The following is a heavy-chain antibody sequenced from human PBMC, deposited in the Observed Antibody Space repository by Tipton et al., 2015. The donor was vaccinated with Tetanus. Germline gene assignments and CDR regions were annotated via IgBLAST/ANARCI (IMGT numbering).Heavy chain of an antibody. V-gene: IGHV3-21*04. CDR3: AKVIRVHYHGSGSYYDEAFDY. CDR2: ISSSSSYI. D-gene: IGHD3-10*01. J-gene: IGHJ4*02. CDR1: GFTFSSYS. Sequence: SLRLSCAASGFTFSSYSMNWVRQAPGKGLEWVSSISSSSSYIYYADSVKGRFTISRDNSKNTLYLQMNSLRAEDTAVYYCAKVIRVHYHGSGSYYDEAFDYWGQGTLVTVSS.